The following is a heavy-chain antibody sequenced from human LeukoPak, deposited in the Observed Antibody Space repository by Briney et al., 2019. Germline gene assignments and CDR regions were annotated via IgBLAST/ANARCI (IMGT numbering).Heavy chain of an antibody. CDR2: ISSSGSTI. Sequence: PGGSLRLSCAASGFTFSSYEMNWARQAPGKGLEWVSYISSSGSTIYYADSVKGRFTISRDNAKNSLYLQMNSLRAEDTAVYYCAGTLGFPNAFDIWGQGTMVTVSS. V-gene: IGHV3-48*03. J-gene: IGHJ3*02. CDR3: AGTLGFPNAFDI. CDR1: GFTFSSYE.